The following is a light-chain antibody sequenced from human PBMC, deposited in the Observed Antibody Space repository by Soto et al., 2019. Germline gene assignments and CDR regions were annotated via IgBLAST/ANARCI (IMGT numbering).Light chain of an antibody. CDR1: QSVSSN. J-gene: IGKJ3*01. V-gene: IGKV3-15*01. Sequence: EIVMTQSPATLSVSPGERVTLSCRASQSVSSNLAWYQQKPGQAPRLLIYGASTRATGIPARFSGSGSGTEFTLTISSLQSEDFAVYYCQQYNNWPAITFGPGTKVDIK. CDR2: GAS. CDR3: QQYNNWPAIT.